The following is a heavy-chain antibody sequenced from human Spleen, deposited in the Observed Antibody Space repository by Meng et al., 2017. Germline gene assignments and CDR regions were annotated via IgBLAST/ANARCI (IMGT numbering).Heavy chain of an antibody. D-gene: IGHD3-10*01. V-gene: IGHV3-30*04. CDR3: AKYSYGLGDYLDY. CDR2: ITYDGSSK. Sequence: GESLKISCEASGFTFNKYAVHWVRQAPGKGLEWVALITYDGSSKYYADSVKGRFTISRDNAKNTLYLQMNSLRAEDTALYYCAKYSYGLGDYLDYWGQGALVTVSS. CDR1: GFTFNKYA. J-gene: IGHJ4*02.